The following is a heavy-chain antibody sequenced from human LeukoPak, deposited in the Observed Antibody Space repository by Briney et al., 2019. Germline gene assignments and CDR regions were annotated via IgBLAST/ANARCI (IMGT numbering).Heavy chain of an antibody. CDR3: ARGPPKYSSSWYFNY. D-gene: IGHD6-13*01. J-gene: IGHJ4*02. CDR2: INSDGSSA. CDR1: GFTFSSYW. V-gene: IGHV3-74*01. Sequence: PGGSLRLSCAASGFTFSSYWMHWVRQAPGKGLVWVSRINSDGSSASYADSVKGRFTISRDNAKNTLYLQMNSLRAEDTAVYYCARGPPKYSSSWYFNYWGQGTLVTVSS.